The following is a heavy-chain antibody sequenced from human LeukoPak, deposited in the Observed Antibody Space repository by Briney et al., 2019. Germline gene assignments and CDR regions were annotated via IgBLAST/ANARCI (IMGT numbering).Heavy chain of an antibody. J-gene: IGHJ3*01. CDR3: ARGLGSGYYVANAFDF. V-gene: IGHV3-21*01. CDR2: ISGSGSYI. D-gene: IGHD3-10*02. Sequence: GGSLRLSCAASGFIFSSYAMNWVRQAPGKGLEWVSSISGSGSYIHYADSMKGRFTISRDNAKKSVYLHMSRLRAEDTAVYYCARGLGSGYYVANAFDFWGRGTTVSVS. CDR1: GFIFSSYA.